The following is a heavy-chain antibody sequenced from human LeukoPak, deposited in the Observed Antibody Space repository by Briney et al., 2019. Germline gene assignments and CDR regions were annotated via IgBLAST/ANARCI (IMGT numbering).Heavy chain of an antibody. CDR3: ATAKWGAYYFVY. V-gene: IGHV3-21*01. Sequence: GGSLRLSCAASGFTFSSYGMHWVRQAPGKGLEWVSSTSSSSYIYYADSVKGRFTISRDNAKNSLYLQMNSLRAEDTAVYYCATAKWGAYYFVYWGQGTLVTVSS. CDR1: GFTFSSYG. J-gene: IGHJ4*02. CDR2: TSSSSYI. D-gene: IGHD3-16*01.